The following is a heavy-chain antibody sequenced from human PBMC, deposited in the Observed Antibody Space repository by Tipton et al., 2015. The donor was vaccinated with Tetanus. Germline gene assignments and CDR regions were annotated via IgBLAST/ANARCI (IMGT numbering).Heavy chain of an antibody. D-gene: IGHD1-26*01. J-gene: IGHJ6*02. CDR3: ARASGSHPSYYYYAADV. Sequence: TLSLTCTLSGGSISSYYWGWIRQPPGKGLEWIGSISYSGFTYYNPSLKGRVTVSVDTSKNQFSLKVSSVTAADTAVYFCARASGSHPSYYYYAADVWGQGTTVTVSS. CDR2: ISYSGFT. CDR1: GGSISSYY. V-gene: IGHV4-39*01.